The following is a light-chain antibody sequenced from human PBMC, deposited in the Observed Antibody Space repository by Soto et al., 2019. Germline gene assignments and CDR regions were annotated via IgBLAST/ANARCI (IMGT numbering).Light chain of an antibody. Sequence: QAVVTQPPSASGTPGQRVTISCSGSSSNIGSNTVNWYQQLPGTAPKLLIYSNNQRPSGVPDRFSGSKSGTSASLAISGLRSEDEADYYCAAWDDRLNGYVVFGCGSKLTVL. CDR1: SSNIGSNT. CDR2: SNN. V-gene: IGLV1-44*01. CDR3: AAWDDRLNGYVV. J-gene: IGLJ2*01.